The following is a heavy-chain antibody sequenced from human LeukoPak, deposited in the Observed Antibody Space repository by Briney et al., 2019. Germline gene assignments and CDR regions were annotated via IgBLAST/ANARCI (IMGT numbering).Heavy chain of an antibody. Sequence: EASVKVSCKASGYTFTSYYMHWVRQAPGQGLEWMGIINPSGGSTSHAQKFQGRVTMTRDTSTSTVYMELSSLRSEDTAVYYCARDAKEHYYDSSGYYYWGQGTLVTVSS. CDR3: ARDAKEHYYDSSGYYY. J-gene: IGHJ4*02. CDR1: GYTFTSYY. V-gene: IGHV1-46*01. D-gene: IGHD3-22*01. CDR2: INPSGGST.